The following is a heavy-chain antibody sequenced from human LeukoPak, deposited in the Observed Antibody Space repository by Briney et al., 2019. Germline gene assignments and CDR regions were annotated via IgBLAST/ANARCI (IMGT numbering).Heavy chain of an antibody. CDR2: IDPQRGDT. D-gene: IGHD6-19*01. CDR3: ARVGQWLVENDWLDP. CDR1: GHSFSAFY. Sequence: ASVKVSCKASGHSFSAFYMHWVRQAPGQGLEWMGRIDPQRGDTKYTQRFQGRVTMTRDTSISTAYLELTRLTSDDTAMYYCARVGQWLVENDWLDPWGQGTLVTVSS. J-gene: IGHJ5*02. V-gene: IGHV1-2*06.